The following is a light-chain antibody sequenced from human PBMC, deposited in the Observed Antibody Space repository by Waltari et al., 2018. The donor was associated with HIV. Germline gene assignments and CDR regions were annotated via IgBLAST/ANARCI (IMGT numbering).Light chain of an antibody. V-gene: IGLV2-23*02. J-gene: IGLJ1*01. CDR1: SSDVGSYNY. CDR3: CSYAGSNTYL. Sequence: QSALTQPASVSGFPGQSITISCTGSSSDVGSYNYVSWYQQHPGKAPKPLIYEVSKRPSGGANHFSGSKSGNTASLTISGLQAEDEADYYCCSYAGSNTYLFGTGTEVTVL. CDR2: EVS.